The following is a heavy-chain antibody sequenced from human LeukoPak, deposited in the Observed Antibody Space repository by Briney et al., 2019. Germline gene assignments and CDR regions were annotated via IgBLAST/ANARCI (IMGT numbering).Heavy chain of an antibody. J-gene: IGHJ6*02. D-gene: IGHD2-2*01. Sequence: ASVKVSCKASGYTFTSYDITWVRQATGQGLEWMGWMNPNSGNKGYAQKFQGRVTMTRNTSISTAYMELSSLRSEDTAVYYCARARGIVVVPAATYGMDVWGQGTTVTVSS. V-gene: IGHV1-8*01. CDR1: GYTFTSYD. CDR3: ARARGIVVVPAATYGMDV. CDR2: MNPNSGNK.